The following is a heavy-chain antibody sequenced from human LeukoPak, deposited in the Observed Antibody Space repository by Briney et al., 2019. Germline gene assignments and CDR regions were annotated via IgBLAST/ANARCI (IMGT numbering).Heavy chain of an antibody. CDR3: ARAAYHDSSGYYN. V-gene: IGHV1-2*02. Sequence: ASVKVSCTASGYTFTSYGVSWVRQAPGHGHEWMGWINLNSGGTNYAQQFQGRVTMTRDPAISTAYMELSKLRSDDTAVYYCARAAYHDSSGYYNWGQGTLGTVSS. J-gene: IGHJ4*02. CDR2: INLNSGGT. CDR1: GYTFTSYG. D-gene: IGHD3-22*01.